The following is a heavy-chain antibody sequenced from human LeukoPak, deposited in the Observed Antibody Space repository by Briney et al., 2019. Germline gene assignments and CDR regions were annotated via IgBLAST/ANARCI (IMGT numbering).Heavy chain of an antibody. CDR2: IYYGGST. CDR3: ARLSRLHYYDSSGYYLSREDPYYFDY. V-gene: IGHV4-59*08. D-gene: IGHD3-22*01. CDR1: GGSISSYY. Sequence: SETLSLTCTVTGGSISSYYWSWIRQPPGKGLEWIGYIYYGGSTNYNPSLKSRVTISVDTSKNQFSLKLSSVTAADTAVYYCARLSRLHYYDSSGYYLSREDPYYFDYWGQGTLVTVSS. J-gene: IGHJ4*02.